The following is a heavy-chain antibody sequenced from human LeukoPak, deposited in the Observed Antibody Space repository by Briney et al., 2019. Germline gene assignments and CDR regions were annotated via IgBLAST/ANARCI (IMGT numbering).Heavy chain of an antibody. V-gene: IGHV3-11*01. Sequence: GGSLRLSCAASGFTVSSNYMSWVRQAPGKGLEWVSYISTSGSIIYHADSVKGRFTISRDNAKNSLYLQMNSLRVEDTAVYYCARAGLANAFDIWGQGTMVTVSS. CDR3: ARAGLANAFDI. CDR1: GFTVSSNY. CDR2: ISTSGSII. J-gene: IGHJ3*02.